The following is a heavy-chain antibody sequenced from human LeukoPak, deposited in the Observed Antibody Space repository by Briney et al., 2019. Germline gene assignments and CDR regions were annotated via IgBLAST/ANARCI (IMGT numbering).Heavy chain of an antibody. V-gene: IGHV5-51*01. J-gene: IGHJ6*02. Sequence: GESLNISCKGSGYSFTSYCLGWARQMPGTGLEWMGIIYHGDSDTRYSPSFHGQVTISADKSNTTAYLQWSSLKASDTAMYYCVRLNRGSAYYYYGMDVWGQGTTVTVSS. CDR3: VRLNRGSAYYYYGMDV. CDR2: IYHGDSDT. CDR1: GYSFTSYC. D-gene: IGHD7-27*01.